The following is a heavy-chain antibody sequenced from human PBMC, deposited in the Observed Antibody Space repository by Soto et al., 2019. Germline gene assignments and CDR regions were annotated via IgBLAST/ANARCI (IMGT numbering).Heavy chain of an antibody. D-gene: IGHD6-13*01. CDR1: GFTFSSYV. Sequence: GGSLRLSCVASGFTFSSYVMSWVRQAPGKGLEWVSAIGGSGGNTFYADSVKGRLTISRDDSKNTLYLQMNSLRAEDTAVYYCARDLTRFTSSSWYLPTYYYGMDVWGQGTTVTVSS. V-gene: IGHV3-23*01. CDR3: ARDLTRFTSSSWYLPTYYYGMDV. J-gene: IGHJ6*02. CDR2: IGGSGGNT.